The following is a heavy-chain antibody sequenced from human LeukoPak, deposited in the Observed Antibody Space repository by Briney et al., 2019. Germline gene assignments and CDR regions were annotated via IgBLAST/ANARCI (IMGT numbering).Heavy chain of an antibody. D-gene: IGHD5-18*01. CDR2: IFPSGGEI. V-gene: IGHV3-23*01. Sequence: PGGSLRLSCAASGFTFSSYDMTWVRQPPGKGLEWVSSIFPSGGEIHYADSVRGRFTISRDNSKSILSLQMNSLRAEDTAIYYCATYRQVLLPFESWGQGTLVTVSS. CDR1: GFTFSSYD. J-gene: IGHJ4*02. CDR3: ATYRQVLLPFES.